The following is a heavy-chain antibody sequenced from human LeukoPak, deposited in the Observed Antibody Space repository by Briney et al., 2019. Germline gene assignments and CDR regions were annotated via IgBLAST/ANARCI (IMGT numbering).Heavy chain of an antibody. D-gene: IGHD2-2*01. CDR1: GYSFGIFG. J-gene: IGHJ5*02. V-gene: IGHV1-18*01. CDR3: ARVGVVVPAAWFDP. CDR2: ISANNGNT. Sequence: ASVKVSCKASGYSFGIFGISWVRQAPGQGLEWMGWISANNGNTNYAQNLQGRVTMTTDTSTSTAYMELRSLRSDDTAVYYRARVGVVVPAAWFDPWGQGTLVTVSS.